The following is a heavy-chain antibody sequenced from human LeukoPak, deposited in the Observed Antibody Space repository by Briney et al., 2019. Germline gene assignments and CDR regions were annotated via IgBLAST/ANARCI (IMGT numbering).Heavy chain of an antibody. CDR3: ARDPEGDWYFDL. CDR1: GFTFSSYG. Sequence: PGRSLRLSCAASGFTFSSYGMHWVRQAPGKGLEWVAVIWYDGSNKYYADSVKGRFTISRDNSKNTLYLQMNSLRAEDTAVYYCARDPEGDWYFDLWGRGALVTVSS. CDR2: IWYDGSNK. V-gene: IGHV3-33*01. J-gene: IGHJ2*01. D-gene: IGHD1-14*01.